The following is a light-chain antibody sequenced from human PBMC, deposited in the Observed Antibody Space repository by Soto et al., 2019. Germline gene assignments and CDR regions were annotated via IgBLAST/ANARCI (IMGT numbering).Light chain of an antibody. CDR1: SSDVGIYNY. CDR2: EVT. J-gene: IGLJ1*01. Sequence: QSALTQPASVSGSTGKSIAISCTGSSSDVGIYNYVSWYQQHPGKVPKLIIYEVTNRPSGVSNRFSGSKSGNTASLTISGLQAEDEADYYCSSYTTSSTRGFGTGTKLTVL. CDR3: SSYTTSSTRG. V-gene: IGLV2-14*01.